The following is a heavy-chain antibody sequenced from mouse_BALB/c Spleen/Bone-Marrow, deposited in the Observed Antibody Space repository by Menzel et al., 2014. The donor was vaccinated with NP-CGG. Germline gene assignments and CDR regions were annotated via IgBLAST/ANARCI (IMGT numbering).Heavy chain of an antibody. J-gene: IGHJ2*01. CDR1: GYAFSSSW. CDR3: ARDGYGKRNCFDD. CDR2: TYPGDGDT. D-gene: IGHD2-1*01. V-gene: IGHV1-82*01. Sequence: VQLQESGPELVKPGASVKISCKASGYAFSSSWMNWVKQRPGQGLEWIGRTYPGDGDTNYNGKFKGKATLTADKSSSTAYMQLSSLTSVDSAVYFCARDGYGKRNCFDDWGQGNTLTVSS.